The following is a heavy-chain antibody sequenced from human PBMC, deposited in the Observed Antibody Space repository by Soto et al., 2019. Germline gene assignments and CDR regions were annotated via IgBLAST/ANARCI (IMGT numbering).Heavy chain of an antibody. J-gene: IGHJ6*03. D-gene: IGHD4-4*01. Sequence: ASVKVSCKASGYTFTSYYMHWVRQAPGQGLEWMGIINPSGGSTSYAQKFQGRVTMTRDTSTSTVYMELSSLRSEDTAVYYCARAYPHDYSNYRGYYYMDVWGKGTTVTVSS. V-gene: IGHV1-46*03. CDR2: INPSGGST. CDR3: ARAYPHDYSNYRGYYYMDV. CDR1: GYTFTSYY.